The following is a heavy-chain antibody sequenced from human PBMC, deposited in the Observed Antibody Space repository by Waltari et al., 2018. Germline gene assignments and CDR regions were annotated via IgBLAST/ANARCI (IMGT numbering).Heavy chain of an antibody. Sequence: EEHLLESGGDLVQPGGSLSLSCAASGFTFSSHAMTWVRQAPGMGLEWVSTITASGGSAFYADSVKDRLTISRDNSKNTLYLQMNSLRAEDTAVYYCAKDGHSVSYYYYMDVWGKGTTVTVSS. CDR3: AKDGHSVSYYYYMDV. CDR1: GFTFSSHA. CDR2: ITASGGSA. J-gene: IGHJ6*03. D-gene: IGHD3-3*02. V-gene: IGHV3-23*01.